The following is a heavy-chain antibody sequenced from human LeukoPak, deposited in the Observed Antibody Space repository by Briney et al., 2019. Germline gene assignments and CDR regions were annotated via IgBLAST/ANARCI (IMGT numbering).Heavy chain of an antibody. CDR3: ARSSNDILKLFDY. J-gene: IGHJ4*02. V-gene: IGHV3-53*01. D-gene: IGHD3-9*01. Sequence: GGSLRLSCAASGFLVSSNYMSWVRQAPGKGLEGVSVIYSGGTTYYADSVKGRLSISRDNSKDTLYLQMNSLRAEDTAVYYCARSSNDILKLFDYWGQGTLVTASS. CDR1: GFLVSSNY. CDR2: IYSGGTT.